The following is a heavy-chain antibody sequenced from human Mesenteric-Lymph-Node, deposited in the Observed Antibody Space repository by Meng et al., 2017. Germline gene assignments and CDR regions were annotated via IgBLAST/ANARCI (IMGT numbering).Heavy chain of an antibody. CDR2: IIPILGIA. D-gene: IGHD1-26*01. J-gene: IGHJ3*02. CDR3: ARHIVGATKAGDDAFDI. V-gene: IGHV1-69*02. CDR1: GGTFSSYT. Sequence: SVKVSCKASGGTFSSYTISWVRQAPGQGLEWMGRIIPILGIANYAQKFQGRVTITADKSTSTAYMELSSLRSEDTAVYYCARHIVGATKAGDDAFDIWGQGTMVTVSS.